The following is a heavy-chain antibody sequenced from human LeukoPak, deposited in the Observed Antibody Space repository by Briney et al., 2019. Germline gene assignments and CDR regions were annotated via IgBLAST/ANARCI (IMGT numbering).Heavy chain of an antibody. D-gene: IGHD4-23*01. CDR2: IIPILGIA. J-gene: IGHJ4*02. CDR1: RGTFSSYA. V-gene: IGHV1-69*04. CDR3: ARAISYGGNSEFDY. Sequence: ASVKVSCKASRGTFSSYAISWVRQAPGQGLEWMGRIIPILGIANYAQKFQGRVTITADKSTSTAYMELSSLRSEDTAVYYCARAISYGGNSEFDYWGQGTLVTVSS.